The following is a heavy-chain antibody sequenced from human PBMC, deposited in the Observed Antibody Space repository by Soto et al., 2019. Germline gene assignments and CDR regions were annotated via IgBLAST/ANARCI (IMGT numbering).Heavy chain of an antibody. CDR1: GGSISSGGYY. J-gene: IGHJ6*02. D-gene: IGHD2-8*01. CDR3: ARDQAYGTNGVCYWYYGMDV. CDR2: IYYSGST. V-gene: IGHV4-31*03. Sequence: QVQLQESGPGLVKPSQPLSLTCTVSGGSISSGGYYWSWIRQHPGKGLEWNGYIYYSGSTYYNPSLKSRVTISVDTSKNQCSLKLSSGTAADTAVYYCARDQAYGTNGVCYWYYGMDVWGQGTTVTVSS.